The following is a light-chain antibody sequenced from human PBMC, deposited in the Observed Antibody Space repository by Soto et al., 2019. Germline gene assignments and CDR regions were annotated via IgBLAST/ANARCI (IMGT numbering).Light chain of an antibody. CDR2: AAS. J-gene: IGKJ5*01. V-gene: IGKV1-9*01. CDR1: QDISNY. CDR3: QQRSNWRIT. Sequence: DIQMTQSPSSLSASVGDRVTITCQASQDISNYLNWYQQKPGKAPKLLIYAASTLQSGVPSRFSGSGSGTDFTLTISSLEPEDFAVYYCQQRSNWRITFGQGTRLEIK.